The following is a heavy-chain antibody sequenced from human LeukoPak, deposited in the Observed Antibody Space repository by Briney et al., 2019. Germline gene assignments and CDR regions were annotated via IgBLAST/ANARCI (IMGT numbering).Heavy chain of an antibody. V-gene: IGHV3-30*02. CDR1: GFTFSSYG. J-gene: IGHJ5*02. D-gene: IGHD2-2*03. CDR2: IRYDGSNK. Sequence: PGGSLRLSCAASGFTFSSYGMHWVRQAPGKGLEWVAFIRYDGSNKYYADSVKGRFTISRDNSKNTLYLQMNSLRAEDTVVYYCAKGAHPLDIVVVPAVTPWGQGTLVTVSS. CDR3: AKGAHPLDIVVVPAVTP.